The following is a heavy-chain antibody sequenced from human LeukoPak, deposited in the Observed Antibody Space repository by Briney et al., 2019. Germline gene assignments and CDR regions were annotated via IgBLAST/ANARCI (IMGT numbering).Heavy chain of an antibody. V-gene: IGHV3-30-3*01. D-gene: IGHD4-17*01. CDR1: GFTFSSYA. J-gene: IGHJ4*02. CDR3: ARGPDYGARISYYFDY. Sequence: PGGSLRLSCAASGFTFSSYAMHWVRQAPGKGLEWVAVISYDGSNKYYADSVKGRLTISRDNSKNTLYLQMNSLRAEDTAVYYCARGPDYGARISYYFDYWGQGTLVTVSS. CDR2: ISYDGSNK.